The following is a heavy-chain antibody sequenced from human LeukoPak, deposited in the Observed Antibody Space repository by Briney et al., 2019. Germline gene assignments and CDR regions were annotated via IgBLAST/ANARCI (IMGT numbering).Heavy chain of an antibody. CDR1: GFTFSSYW. Sequence: PGGSLRLSCAASGFTFSSYWMHWVRQAPGEGLVWVSRISTDGSTTTYADSVKGRFTISRDNAKATLYLQMNSLSVEDTAIYYCAGGRPSGSFSNWGQGTLVTVSS. D-gene: IGHD1-26*01. V-gene: IGHV3-74*01. J-gene: IGHJ4*02. CDR2: ISTDGSTT. CDR3: AGGRPSGSFSN.